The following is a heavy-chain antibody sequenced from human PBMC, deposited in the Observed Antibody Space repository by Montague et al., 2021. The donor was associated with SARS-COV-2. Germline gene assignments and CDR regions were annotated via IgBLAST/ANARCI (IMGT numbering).Heavy chain of an antibody. CDR1: GSSFSPYY. CDR2: VNPTGST. J-gene: IGHJ5*01. Sequence: SETLSLTCTVTGSSFSPYYWTWIRQPPGKGLEWIGDVNPTGSTYYNPSLHSRVTISVDTSSSQFSLRLTSVTAADTAVYYCARSSGSNHMSWFDFWGQGTLVIVSS. CDR3: ARSSGSNHMSWFDF. D-gene: IGHD1-26*01. V-gene: IGHV4-34*01.